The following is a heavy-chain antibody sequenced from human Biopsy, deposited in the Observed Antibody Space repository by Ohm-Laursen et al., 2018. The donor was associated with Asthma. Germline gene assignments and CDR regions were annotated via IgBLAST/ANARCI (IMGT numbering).Heavy chain of an antibody. V-gene: IGHV3-21*01. Sequence: SLRLSCAASGFTFISYSMNWVRQAPGKGLEWVSSISSSSSYIYYADSVKGRFTISRDNAKNSLYLQMNSLRAEDTAVYYCARVDTIFGVVIPIYYYYGMDVWGQGTTVTVSS. CDR1: GFTFISYS. D-gene: IGHD3-3*01. CDR3: ARVDTIFGVVIPIYYYYGMDV. J-gene: IGHJ6*02. CDR2: ISSSSSYI.